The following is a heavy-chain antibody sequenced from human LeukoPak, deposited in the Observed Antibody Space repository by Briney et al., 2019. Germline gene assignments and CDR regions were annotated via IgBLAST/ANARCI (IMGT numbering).Heavy chain of an antibody. CDR1: GFTFSDYS. CDR3: ARLGGSGSYYKAAAWGLRTFDY. CDR2: INHSGST. V-gene: IGHV4-34*01. J-gene: IGHJ4*02. D-gene: IGHD3-10*01. Sequence: GSLRLSCVASGFTFSDYSMNWFRQPPGKGLEWIGEINHSGSTNYNPSLKSRVTISVDTSKNQFSLKLSSVTAADTAVYYCARLGGSGSYYKAAAWGLRTFDYWGQGTLVTVSS.